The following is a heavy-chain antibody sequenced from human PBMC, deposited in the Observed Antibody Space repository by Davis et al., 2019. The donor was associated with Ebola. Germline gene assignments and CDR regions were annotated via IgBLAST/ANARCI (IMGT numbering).Heavy chain of an antibody. CDR2: INAGNGNT. CDR3: ARAYYYDSSGYYYFSQDY. V-gene: IGHV1-3*01. CDR1: GYTFTSYA. Sequence: ASVKVSCKASGYTFTSYAMHWVRQAPGQRLEWMGWINAGNGNTKYSQKFQGRVTITRDTSARTAYMELTSLRSEDTAVYYCARAYYYDSSGYYYFSQDYWGQGTLVTVSS. D-gene: IGHD3-22*01. J-gene: IGHJ4*02.